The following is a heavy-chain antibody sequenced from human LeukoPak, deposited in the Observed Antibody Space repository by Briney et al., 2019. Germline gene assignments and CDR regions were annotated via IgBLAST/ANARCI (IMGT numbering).Heavy chain of an antibody. J-gene: IGHJ4*02. CDR3: AKGPLRITLYYFDY. D-gene: IGHD3-16*01. V-gene: IGHV3-23*01. Sequence: GRSLRLSCAASGFTFGTYAMSWVRQAPGKGLEWVSVISVSGGSTYYPDSVKGRFTISRDNSKNTLYLQMNSLRAEDTAVYYCAKGPLRITLYYFDYWGQGTLVTVSS. CDR2: ISVSGGST. CDR1: GFTFGTYA.